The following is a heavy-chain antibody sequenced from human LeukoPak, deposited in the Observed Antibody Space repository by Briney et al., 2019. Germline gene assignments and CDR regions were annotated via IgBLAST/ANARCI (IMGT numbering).Heavy chain of an antibody. CDR2: IYSGGST. J-gene: IGHJ3*02. D-gene: IGHD4-17*01. V-gene: IGHV3-53*01. CDR1: GFTVSSNY. CDR3: ASPSEDYGDYSDAFDI. Sequence: GGSLRLSCAASGFTVSSNYMSWVRQAPGKGLEWASVIYSGGSTYYADSVKGRFTISRDNSKNTLYLQMNSLRAEDTAVYYCASPSEDYGDYSDAFDIWGQGTMVTVSS.